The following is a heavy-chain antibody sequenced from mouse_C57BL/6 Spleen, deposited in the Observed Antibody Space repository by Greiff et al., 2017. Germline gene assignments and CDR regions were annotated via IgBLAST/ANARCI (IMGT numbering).Heavy chain of an antibody. CDR3: ARSKDYDWWYYFDY. J-gene: IGHJ2*01. V-gene: IGHV14-2*01. CDR2: IDPEDGET. D-gene: IGHD2-4*01. Sequence: VQLKQSGAELVKPGASVKLSCTASGFNIKDYYMNWVKQRTEQGLEWIGRIDPEDGETKYAPKFPGKATITADTSSNTAYLQLSSLTSENTAVYYCARSKDYDWWYYFDYWGQGTTLTVSS. CDR1: GFNIKDYY.